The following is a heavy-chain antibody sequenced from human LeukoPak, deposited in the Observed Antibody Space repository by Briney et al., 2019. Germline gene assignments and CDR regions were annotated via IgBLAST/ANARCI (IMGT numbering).Heavy chain of an antibody. CDR2: KKQDGSKK. V-gene: IGHV3-7*04. CDR1: GFPFSSYW. CDR3: TRVGYIDEGIDY. J-gene: IGHJ4*02. Sequence: GGSLRLSCVASGFPFSSYWMTWVRQAPGKGLEWVANKKQDGSKKSYVDSVKGRFTISRDNAKNSLYLQMNSLRAEDTAIYYCTRVGYIDEGIDYWGQGTLVTVSS. D-gene: IGHD5-24*01.